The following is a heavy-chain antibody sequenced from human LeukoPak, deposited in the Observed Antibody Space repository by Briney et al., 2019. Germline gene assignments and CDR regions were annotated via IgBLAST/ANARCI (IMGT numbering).Heavy chain of an antibody. Sequence: PSETLSLTCTVSGGSISSSSYYWGWIRQPPGKGLEWIGSIYYSGSTYYNPSLKSRVTISVDTSKNQFSPKLSSVTAADTAVYYCARLKTTVTPFDYWGQGTLVTVSS. V-gene: IGHV4-39*01. J-gene: IGHJ4*02. CDR1: GGSISSSSYY. CDR3: ARLKTTVTPFDY. D-gene: IGHD4-17*01. CDR2: IYYSGST.